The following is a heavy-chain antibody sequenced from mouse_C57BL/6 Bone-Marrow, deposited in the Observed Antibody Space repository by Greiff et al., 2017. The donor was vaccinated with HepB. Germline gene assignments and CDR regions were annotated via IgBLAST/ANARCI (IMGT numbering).Heavy chain of an antibody. CDR3: ARWYYCSSLYAMDY. D-gene: IGHD1-1*01. CDR1: GYTFTSYW. V-gene: IGHV1-53*01. Sequence: QVHVKQPGTELVKPGASVKLSCKASGYTFTSYWMHWVRQRPGQGLEWIGNINPSNGGTNYNEKFKSKATLTVDKSSSTAYMQLSSLTSEDSAVYYCARWYYCSSLYAMDYCGQGTSVTVS. CDR2: INPSNGGT. J-gene: IGHJ4*01.